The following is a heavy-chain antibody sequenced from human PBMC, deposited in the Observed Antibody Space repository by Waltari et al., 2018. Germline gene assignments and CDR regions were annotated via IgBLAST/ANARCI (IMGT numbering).Heavy chain of an antibody. CDR3: ARGRGFYDNFGDVAFET. D-gene: IGHD3-22*01. CDR1: GFPFRNFA. CDR2: VSFDGDSN. V-gene: IGHV3-30*10. Sequence: QVQMVQSGGGVVQPGRSVKLSCAASGFPFRNFAMHWFRQAPGKGLEWLAVVSFDGDSNNHIDSLKGRINISRDNSKNTLFLQMNSLRPEDTATYYCARGRGFYDNFGDVAFETWGQGTLVIVSS. J-gene: IGHJ3*02.